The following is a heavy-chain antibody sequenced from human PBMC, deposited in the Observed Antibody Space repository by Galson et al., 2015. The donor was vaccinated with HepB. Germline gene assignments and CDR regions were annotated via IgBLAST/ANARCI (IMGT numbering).Heavy chain of an antibody. D-gene: IGHD2-2*01. CDR3: ARNQLADAFDL. CDR2: MDPNSGGT. J-gene: IGHJ3*01. CDR1: GYTFSGFY. Sequence: SVKVSCKASGYTFSGFYIHWVRQAPGQGLEWVGWMDPNSGGTSYAQKFQGRVTMTRDTSISTAYMALSSLRSDDTAVYYCARNQLADAFDLWGQGTMVTVSS. V-gene: IGHV1-2*02.